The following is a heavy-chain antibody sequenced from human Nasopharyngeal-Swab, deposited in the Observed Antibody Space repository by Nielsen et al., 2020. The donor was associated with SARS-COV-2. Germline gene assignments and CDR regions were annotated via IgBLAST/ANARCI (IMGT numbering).Heavy chain of an antibody. CDR2: IKQDGSEK. J-gene: IGHJ4*02. D-gene: IGHD6-19*01. Sequence: GESLKISCAASGFTFSSSWMTWVRQAPGKGLECVANIKQDGSEKYYVDSVKGRFSISRDNTKNSLYLQMNSLRAEDTAVYYCARGGGWYGFDYWGQGTLVTVSS. V-gene: IGHV3-7*01. CDR3: ARGGGWYGFDY. CDR1: GFTFSSSW.